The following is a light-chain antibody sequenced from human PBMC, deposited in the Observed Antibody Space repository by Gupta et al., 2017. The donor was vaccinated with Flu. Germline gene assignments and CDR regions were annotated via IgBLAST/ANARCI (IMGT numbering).Light chain of an antibody. J-gene: IGKJ1*01. CDR1: QSLLHSSGHNC. V-gene: IGKV2-28*01. CDR2: LGS. CDR3: MQSLQTPWT. Sequence: VTPGEPASISCKSSQSLLHSSGHNCLDWYLQKPGQSPQLLVYLGSNRASGVPDRFSGSGSGTDFTLEISRVEAEDVGVYYCMQSLQTPWTFGQGTKVEI.